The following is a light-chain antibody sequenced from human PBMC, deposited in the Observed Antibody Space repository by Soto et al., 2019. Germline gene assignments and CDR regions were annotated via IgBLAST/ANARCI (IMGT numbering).Light chain of an antibody. CDR1: QSISGW. J-gene: IGKJ1*01. V-gene: IGKV1-5*01. Sequence: DIQMTQSPSTLSGSVGDRVTITWGASQSISGWLAWYQQKPGKAPNLLIYDASSLQSGVPSRLRGSGSGTEFTLTISSLQTDDFATYYCQQYNSYSWTFGHGTKVDIK. CDR3: QQYNSYSWT. CDR2: DAS.